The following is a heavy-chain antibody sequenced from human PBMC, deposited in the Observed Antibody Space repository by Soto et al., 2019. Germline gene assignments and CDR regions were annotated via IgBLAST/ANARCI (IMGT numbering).Heavy chain of an antibody. D-gene: IGHD4-17*01. CDR3: ARDSDYGDYGRGAFDI. CDR2: IWFDGSNN. V-gene: IGHV3-33*01. J-gene: IGHJ3*02. Sequence: GGSLRLSCAASGFTFSSCDMHWVRQAPGKGLEWVAVIWFDGSNNYYSDSVKGRFTISRDNSKNTLYLQMNSLRAEDTAVYYCARDSDYGDYGRGAFDIWGQGTMVTVSS. CDR1: GFTFSSCD.